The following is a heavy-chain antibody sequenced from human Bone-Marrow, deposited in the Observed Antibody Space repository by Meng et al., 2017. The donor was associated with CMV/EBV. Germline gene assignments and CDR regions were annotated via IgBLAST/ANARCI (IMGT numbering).Heavy chain of an antibody. Sequence: SVKVSCKASGGTLSTISWVRQAPGQGLEWMGGISVRVGTPTYAQKLQGRVTFTTDESTSTAYMELSNLSFEDTAVYYCARGHHFWTSPFDHWGQGTLVTVSS. D-gene: IGHD3/OR15-3a*01. CDR2: ISVRVGTP. CDR3: ARGHHFWTSPFDH. CDR1: GGTLST. J-gene: IGHJ4*02. V-gene: IGHV1-69*16.